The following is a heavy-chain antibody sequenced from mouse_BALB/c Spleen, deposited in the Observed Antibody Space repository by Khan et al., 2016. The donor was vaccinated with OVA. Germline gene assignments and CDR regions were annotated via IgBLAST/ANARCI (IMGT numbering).Heavy chain of an antibody. Sequence: EVELVESGGGLVQPGGSRKLSCAASGFTFNSYGIHWVRQAPEKGLEWVAYISGDSNTIYYADTVKGRFTISRDNPKHTLFLQMTSLMSEDTAMYYGATSYCDGYYFDYWGPGTTLTVS. D-gene: IGHD1-1*01. CDR1: GFTFNSYG. CDR3: ATSYCDGYYFDY. J-gene: IGHJ2*01. CDR2: ISGDSNTI. V-gene: IGHV5-17*02.